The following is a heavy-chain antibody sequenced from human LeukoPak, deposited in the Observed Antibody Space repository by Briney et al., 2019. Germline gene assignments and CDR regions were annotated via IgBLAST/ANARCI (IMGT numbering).Heavy chain of an antibody. CDR1: GFTFSNYD. Sequence: PGGSLRLSCAASGFTFSNYDMHWVRQGTGKGLEWVSAIGTAADTFYPGSVKGRFTISRENDKNSVYLHMNSLRTEDTAVYYCARDLQLWTTRDTRGGAQVGYWGQGTLVTVSS. D-gene: IGHD5-18*01. CDR3: ARDLQLWTTRDTRGGAQVGY. J-gene: IGHJ4*02. CDR2: IGTAADT. V-gene: IGHV3-13*01.